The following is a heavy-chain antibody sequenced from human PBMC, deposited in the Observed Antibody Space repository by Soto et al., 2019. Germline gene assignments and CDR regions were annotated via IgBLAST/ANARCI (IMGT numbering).Heavy chain of an antibody. J-gene: IGHJ4*02. V-gene: IGHV3-49*03. CDR3: TRDSPNEVPAANQY. Sequence: GGSLRLSCTASGFTFGDYAMSWFRQAPGKGLEWVGFIRSKAYGGTTEYAASVKGRFTISRDDSKSIAYLQMNSLKTEDTAVYYCTRDSPNEVPAANQYWGQGTLVTVSS. CDR1: GFTFGDYA. D-gene: IGHD2-2*01. CDR2: IRSKAYGGTT.